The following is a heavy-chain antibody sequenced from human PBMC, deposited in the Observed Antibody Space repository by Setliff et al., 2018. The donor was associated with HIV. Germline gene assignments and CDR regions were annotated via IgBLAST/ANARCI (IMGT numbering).Heavy chain of an antibody. CDR3: ARDGYYDSSGYSAFDI. D-gene: IGHD3-22*01. CDR2: INPNNGGT. Sequence: ASVKVSCKASGYTFTDYYIHWVRQAPGQGLEWMGRINPNNGGTNYAQKFQGRVTMTRDTSISTAYMELSRLRSDDTAVYYCARDGYYDSSGYSAFDIWGQGTMVTGSS. CDR1: GYTFTDYY. J-gene: IGHJ3*02. V-gene: IGHV1-2*06.